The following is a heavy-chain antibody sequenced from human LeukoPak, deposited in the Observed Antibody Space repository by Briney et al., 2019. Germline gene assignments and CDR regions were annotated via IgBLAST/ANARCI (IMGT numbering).Heavy chain of an antibody. Sequence: GGSLRLSCAASGFTVSSNYMSWVRQAPGKGLEWVSVIYSGGSTYYADSVKGRFTISRDYSKNTLYLQMNSLRAEDTAVYYCARALSCSSTSCYLGGYYYGMDVWGQGTTVTVSS. CDR1: GFTVSSNY. V-gene: IGHV3-53*01. D-gene: IGHD2-2*01. CDR2: IYSGGST. CDR3: ARALSCSSTSCYLGGYYYGMDV. J-gene: IGHJ6*02.